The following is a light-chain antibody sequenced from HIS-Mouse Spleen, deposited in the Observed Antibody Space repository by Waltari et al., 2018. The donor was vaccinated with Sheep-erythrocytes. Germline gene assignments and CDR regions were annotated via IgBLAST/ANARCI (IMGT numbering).Light chain of an antibody. Sequence: QSALTQPRSVSGSPGQSVTISCTGTSSDVGGYNYVSWYQQHPGKAPKLMIYDVIKRPSGIPERFSGSNSGNTATLTISGTQAMDEADYYCQAWDSSTVVFGGGTKLTVL. CDR3: QAWDSSTVV. J-gene: IGLJ2*01. CDR1: SSDVGGYNY. V-gene: IGLV2-11*01. CDR2: DVI.